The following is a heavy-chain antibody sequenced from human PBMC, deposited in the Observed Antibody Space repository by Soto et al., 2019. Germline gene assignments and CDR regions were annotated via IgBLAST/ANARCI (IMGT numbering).Heavy chain of an antibody. CDR2: ISCSGSAI. Sequence: GGSLRLSCAASGFTFSSYGMHWVRQAPGKGLEWVSYISCSGSAIYYADSVKGRFTISRDNAKNSLYLQMDSLRPEDTAVYYCARDIILVPAAPDAFDIWGQGTMVTVSS. V-gene: IGHV3-48*01. CDR1: GFTFSSYG. CDR3: ARDIILVPAAPDAFDI. D-gene: IGHD2-2*01. J-gene: IGHJ3*02.